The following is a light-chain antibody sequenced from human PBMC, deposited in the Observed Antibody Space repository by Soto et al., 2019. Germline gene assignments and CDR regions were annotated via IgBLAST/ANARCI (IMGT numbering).Light chain of an antibody. V-gene: IGKV3-20*01. CDR1: QSVSSSY. J-gene: IGKJ2*01. CDR2: GAS. CDR3: QQFDSSLYT. Sequence: EIVLTQSPGTLSLSPGERATLSCRASQSVSSSYLALYQQKPGQAPRLLIYGASTRATGIPDRFSGSGSGTDFTLTISRLEPEDFAVYYCQQFDSSLYTFGQGTKLEIK.